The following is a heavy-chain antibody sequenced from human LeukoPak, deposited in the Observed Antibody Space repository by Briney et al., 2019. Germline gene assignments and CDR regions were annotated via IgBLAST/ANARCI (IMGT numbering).Heavy chain of an antibody. V-gene: IGHV1-69*13. CDR3: ARDPGEGYCSGGSCLQINWFDP. CDR2: IIPIFGTA. CDR1: GGTFSSYA. Sequence: GASVKVSCKASGGTFSSYAISWVRQASGQGLEWMGGIIPIFGTANYAQKFQGRVTITADESTSTAYMELSSLRSEDTAVYYCARDPGEGYCSGGSCLQINWFDPWGQGTLVTVSS. J-gene: IGHJ5*02. D-gene: IGHD2-15*01.